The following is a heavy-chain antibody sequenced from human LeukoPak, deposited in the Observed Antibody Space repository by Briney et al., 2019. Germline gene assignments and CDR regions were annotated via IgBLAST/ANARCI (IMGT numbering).Heavy chain of an antibody. J-gene: IGHJ6*03. V-gene: IGHV1-69*01. Sequence: GSSVKVSCKASGGTFSSYAISWVRQAPGQGLEWKGGIIPIFGTANYAQKFQGRVTITADESTSTAYMELSSLRSEDTAVYYCASFRPGYYYMDVWGKGTTVTVSS. CDR1: GGTFSSYA. CDR3: ASFRPGYYYMDV. CDR2: IIPIFGTA. D-gene: IGHD6-6*01.